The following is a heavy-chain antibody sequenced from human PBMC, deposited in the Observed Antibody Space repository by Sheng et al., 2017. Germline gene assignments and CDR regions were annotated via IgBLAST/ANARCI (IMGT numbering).Heavy chain of an antibody. D-gene: IGHD1-26*01. CDR2: IRYDGSNK. J-gene: IGHJ6*03. V-gene: IGHV3-30*02. Sequence: ESGGGVVQPGGSLRLSCAASGFTFSSYGMHWVRQAPGKGLEWVAFIRYDGSNKYYADSVKGRFTISRDNSKNTLYLQMNSLRAEDTAVFYCVKDIRSYAYYYMDVWGKGTTVTVSS. CDR1: GFTFSSYG. CDR3: VKDIRSYAYYYMDV.